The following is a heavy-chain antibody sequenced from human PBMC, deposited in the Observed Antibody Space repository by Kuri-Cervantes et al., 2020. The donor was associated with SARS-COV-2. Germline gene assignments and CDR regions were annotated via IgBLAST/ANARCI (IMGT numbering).Heavy chain of an antibody. V-gene: IGHV3-7*02. Sequence: GESLKISCAASGFTFSNYWMSWVRQSPGKGLEWVANIKQDGSEKYYVDSVKGRFIISRDNARKSPFLQMDSLRVEDMGIYYCAFPQGQGSWGPGTRVTVSS. CDR2: IKQDGSEK. CDR1: GFTFSNYW. CDR3: AFPQGQGS. J-gene: IGHJ5*02.